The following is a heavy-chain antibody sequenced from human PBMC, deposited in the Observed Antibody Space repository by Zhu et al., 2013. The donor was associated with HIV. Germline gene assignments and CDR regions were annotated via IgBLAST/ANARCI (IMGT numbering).Heavy chain of an antibody. V-gene: IGHV1-24*01. J-gene: IGHJ5*02. Sequence: QVHLVQSGAEVKKPGASVKVSCKVSGYTLSELSMHWVRQAPGKGLEWMGGSDPEFGEAIYAQNFQGRVTMTEDTSEDTAYMELSSLRSDDTAVYYCATRIYYYDSSAEGVWFDPWAREPWSPSLQ. CDR1: GYTLSELS. D-gene: IGHD3-22*01. CDR2: SDPEFGEA. CDR3: ATRIYYYDSSAEGVWFDP.